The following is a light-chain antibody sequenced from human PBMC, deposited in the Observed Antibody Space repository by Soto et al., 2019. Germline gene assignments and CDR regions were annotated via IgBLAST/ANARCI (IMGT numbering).Light chain of an antibody. Sequence: SYELTQPPSVSVAPGQTARITCGGNNIEIKSVHWYQQKPGQAPVLVVYDDGDRTTGIPERFSGSKSGNTATLNTSRVEAGDEADYYCQVWDTTNPVIFGGWTKLTVL. CDR3: QVWDTTNPVI. CDR1: NIEIKS. J-gene: IGLJ2*01. V-gene: IGLV3-21*02. CDR2: DDG.